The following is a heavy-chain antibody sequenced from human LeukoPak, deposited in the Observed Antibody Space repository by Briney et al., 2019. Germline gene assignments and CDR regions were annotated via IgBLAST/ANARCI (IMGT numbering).Heavy chain of an antibody. D-gene: IGHD3-10*01. CDR1: GYSITSSSW. CDR3: ARKENVYYYFDY. Sequence: PSETLSLTCAVSGYSITSSSWWGWIRQPPGKGLEWIGYIYHSGTTYYNPSLQSRVTMSVDTSKNQFSLKLSSVTAVDTAVYYCARKENVYYYFDYWGQGTLVTVSS. J-gene: IGHJ4*02. V-gene: IGHV4-28*01. CDR2: IYHSGTT.